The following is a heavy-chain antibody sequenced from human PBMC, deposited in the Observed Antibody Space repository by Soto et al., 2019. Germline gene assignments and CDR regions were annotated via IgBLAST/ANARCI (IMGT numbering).Heavy chain of an antibody. Sequence: SETLSLTCTVSGGSISSSSYYWGWIRQPPGKGLEWIGSIYYSGSTYYNPSLKSRVTISVDTSKNQFSLKLSSVTAADTAVYYCARHDDSSGYYPPSQLDYWGQGTLVIVYS. CDR2: IYYSGST. J-gene: IGHJ4*02. D-gene: IGHD3-22*01. CDR3: ARHDDSSGYYPPSQLDY. CDR1: GGSISSSSYY. V-gene: IGHV4-39*01.